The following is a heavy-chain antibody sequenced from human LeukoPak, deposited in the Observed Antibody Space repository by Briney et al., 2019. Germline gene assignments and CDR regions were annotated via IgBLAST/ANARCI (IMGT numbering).Heavy chain of an antibody. D-gene: IGHD3-3*01. Sequence: PSETLSLTCAVYGGSFSGYYWSWIRQPPGKGLEWIGEINHSGSTNYNPSLKSRVTISVDTSKNQFSLKLSSVTAADTAVYYCARDSRTTIFGVVSWWFDPWGQGTLVTVSS. J-gene: IGHJ5*02. CDR2: INHSGST. CDR1: GGSFSGYY. V-gene: IGHV4-34*01. CDR3: ARDSRTTIFGVVSWWFDP.